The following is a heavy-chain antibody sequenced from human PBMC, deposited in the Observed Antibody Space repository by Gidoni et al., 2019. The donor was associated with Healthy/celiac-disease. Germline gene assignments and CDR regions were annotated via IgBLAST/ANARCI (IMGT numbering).Heavy chain of an antibody. Sequence: QVQLVQSGAEVKKPGASVTVSCKASGYTFTGYYMHWVRQAPGQGLEWMGWINPNSGGTNYAQKFQGRVTMTRDTSISTAYMELSRLRSDDTAVYYCASGSSGWYGSEYFQHWGQGTLVTVSS. J-gene: IGHJ1*01. V-gene: IGHV1-2*02. CDR2: INPNSGGT. CDR3: ASGSSGWYGSEYFQH. D-gene: IGHD6-19*01. CDR1: GYTFTGYY.